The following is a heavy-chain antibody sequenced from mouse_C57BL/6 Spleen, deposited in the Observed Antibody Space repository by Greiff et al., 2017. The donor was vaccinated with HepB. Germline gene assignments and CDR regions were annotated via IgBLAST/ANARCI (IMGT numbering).Heavy chain of an antibody. D-gene: IGHD2-4*01. J-gene: IGHJ2*01. CDR2: IYPGDGDT. V-gene: IGHV1-80*01. Sequence: QVQLKESGAELVKPGASVKISCKASGYAFSSYWMNWVKQRPGKGLEWIGQIYPGDGDTNYNGKFKGKATLTADKSSSTAYMQLSSLTSEDSAVYFCARSLYYDYDWDYWGQGTTLTVSS. CDR1: GYAFSSYW. CDR3: ARSLYYDYDWDY.